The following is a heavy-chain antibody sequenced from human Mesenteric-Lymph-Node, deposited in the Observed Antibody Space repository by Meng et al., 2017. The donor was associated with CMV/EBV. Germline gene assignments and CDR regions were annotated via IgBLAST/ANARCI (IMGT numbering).Heavy chain of an antibody. Sequence: QVRLTHWGPGWLKPSGTRLLTGAVDGGSFNGYSWNWLRQSPENGLESIGEINHSESTNYNPSFTSRIIISVDTSTNQISLNMSSVTAADTAVYYCARGSRYDILTGYFDYWGQGALVTVSS. D-gene: IGHD3-9*01. J-gene: IGHJ4*02. CDR2: INHSEST. V-gene: IGHV4-34*01. CDR1: GGSFNGYS. CDR3: ARGSRYDILTGYFDY.